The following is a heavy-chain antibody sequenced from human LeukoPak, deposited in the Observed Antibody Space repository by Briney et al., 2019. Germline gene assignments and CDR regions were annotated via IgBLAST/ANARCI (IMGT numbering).Heavy chain of an antibody. J-gene: IGHJ5*02. CDR3: ARGGGHYDFWSGQGWFDP. D-gene: IGHD3-3*01. CDR2: INHSGST. Sequence: KPSETLSLTCAVYGGSFSGYYWSWFRRPPGKGLEWIGEINHSGSTNYNPSLKSRVTISVDTSKNQFSLKLSSVTAADTAVYYCARGGGHYDFWSGQGWFDPWGQGTLVTVSS. V-gene: IGHV4-34*01. CDR1: GGSFSGYY.